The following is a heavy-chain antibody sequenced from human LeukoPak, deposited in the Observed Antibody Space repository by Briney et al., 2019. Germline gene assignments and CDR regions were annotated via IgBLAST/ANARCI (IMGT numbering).Heavy chain of an antibody. CDR3: AVDPPGGPGSFDS. J-gene: IGHJ4*02. CDR1: GFTFSSSA. Sequence: GASVKVSCKTSGFTFSSSALQWVRQARGQGLEWIGWIVVGSDNRNYAQKFQKRVTFTRDMSRNTVYMELRSLTSEDTAVYYCAVDPPGGPGSFDSWGQGTLVTVSS. D-gene: IGHD3-10*01. CDR2: IVVGSDNR. V-gene: IGHV1-58*01.